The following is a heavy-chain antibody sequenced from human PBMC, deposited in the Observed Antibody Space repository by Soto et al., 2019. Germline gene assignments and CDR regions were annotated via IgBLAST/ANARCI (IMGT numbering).Heavy chain of an antibody. V-gene: IGHV3-72*01. CDR1: GFTFSDHY. D-gene: IGHD3-10*01. Sequence: EVQLVESGGGLVQPGGSLRLSCAASGFTFSDHYMDWVRQAPGKGLEWVGRTRNKANSYSTEYAASVRGRFTISRDESKNSLYLKMNILKTEDTAVYYCVRTSHYGSGSWNFDYWGQGTLVTVSS. CDR3: VRTSHYGSGSWNFDY. CDR2: TRNKANSYST. J-gene: IGHJ4*02.